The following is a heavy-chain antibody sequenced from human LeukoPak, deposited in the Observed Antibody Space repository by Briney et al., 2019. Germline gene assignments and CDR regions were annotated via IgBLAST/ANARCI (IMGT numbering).Heavy chain of an antibody. CDR2: IYYSGST. CDR3: ARSGRDSSGYQIDY. D-gene: IGHD3-22*01. V-gene: IGHV4-59*06. CDR1: GGSISSYY. J-gene: IGHJ4*02. Sequence: PSETLSLTCTVSGGSISSYYWSWIRQPPGKGLEWIGYIYYSGSTYYNPSLKSRVTISVDTSKNQFSLKLSSVTAADTAVYYCARSGRDSSGYQIDYWGQGTLVTVSS.